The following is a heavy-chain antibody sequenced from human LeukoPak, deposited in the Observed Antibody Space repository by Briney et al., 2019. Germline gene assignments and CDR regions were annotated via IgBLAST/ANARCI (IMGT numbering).Heavy chain of an antibody. J-gene: IGHJ4*02. CDR3: AKGVDGYTNAYFDY. Sequence: GRSLRLSCAASGFTFDDYAMHWVRQAPGKGLEWVSGISWNSGSIGYADSVKGRFTISRDNAKNSLYLQMNSLRAEDTALYYCAKGVDGYTNAYFDYWGQGTLVTVSS. CDR1: GFTFDDYA. D-gene: IGHD3-16*01. V-gene: IGHV3-9*01. CDR2: ISWNSGSI.